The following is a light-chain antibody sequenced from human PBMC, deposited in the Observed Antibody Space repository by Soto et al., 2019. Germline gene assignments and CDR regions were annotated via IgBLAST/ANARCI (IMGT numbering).Light chain of an antibody. CDR2: GAS. CDR3: QQYGSSPWT. J-gene: IGKJ1*01. V-gene: IGKV3-20*01. Sequence: EIVLTQSPGTLSLSPGERATLSCRASQSVSSSYLAWYQQKPGQAPRLLINGASSRATGIPDRFSGSGSGTDFPLTISRLEPEDFAVYYCQQYGSSPWTFGQGTKVEIK. CDR1: QSVSSSY.